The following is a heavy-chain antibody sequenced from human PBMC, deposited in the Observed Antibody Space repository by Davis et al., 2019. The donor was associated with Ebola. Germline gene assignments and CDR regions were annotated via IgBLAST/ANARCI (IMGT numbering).Heavy chain of an antibody. CDR2: ISGSGGRT. CDR3: ARGGLLWFGELLFLDYYGMDV. Sequence: GESLKISCAASGFTFSSYGMSWVRQAPGKGLEWVSGISGSGGRTYYADSVKGRFTISRDNAKNTLYLQMNSLRAEDTAVYYCARGGLLWFGELLFLDYYGMDVWGKGTTVTVSS. V-gene: IGHV3-23*01. CDR1: GFTFSSYG. D-gene: IGHD3-10*01. J-gene: IGHJ6*04.